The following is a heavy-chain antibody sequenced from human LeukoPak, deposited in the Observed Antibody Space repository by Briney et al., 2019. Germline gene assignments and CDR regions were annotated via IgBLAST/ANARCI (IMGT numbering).Heavy chain of an antibody. CDR2: IYHSGST. Sequence: PSETLSLTCTVSGYSISSGYYWGWIRQPPGKGLEWIGSIYHSGSTYYNPSLKGRVTISVDTSKNQFSLKLSSVTAADTAVYYCARDTGDDYGDRPSGRIDYWGQGTLVTVSS. J-gene: IGHJ4*02. CDR1: GYSISSGYY. V-gene: IGHV4-38-2*02. CDR3: ARDTGDDYGDRPSGRIDY. D-gene: IGHD4-17*01.